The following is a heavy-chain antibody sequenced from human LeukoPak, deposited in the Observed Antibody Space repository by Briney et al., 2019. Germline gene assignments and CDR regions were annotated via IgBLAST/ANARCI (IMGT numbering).Heavy chain of an antibody. V-gene: IGHV3-7*01. J-gene: IGHJ6*03. CDR2: IKQDGSEK. D-gene: IGHD6-6*01. CDR1: GFTFSSYW. CDR3: ARGTYSSSSIYYYYVDV. Sequence: GGSLRLSCAASGFTFSSYWMSWVRQAPGKGLEWVANIKQDGSEKYYVDSVKGRFTISRDNAKNSLYLQMNSLRAEDTAVYYCARGTYSSSSIYYYYVDVWGKGTTVTVSS.